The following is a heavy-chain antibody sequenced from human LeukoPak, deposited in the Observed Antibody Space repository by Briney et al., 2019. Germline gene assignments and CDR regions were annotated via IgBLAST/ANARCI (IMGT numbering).Heavy chain of an antibody. CDR3: AKPELGIEGQFDY. CDR2: ISSSGSAI. D-gene: IGHD7-27*01. V-gene: IGHV3-48*03. CDR1: GFTFSSYE. Sequence: GGSLRLSCAASGFTFSSYEMNWVRQAPGKGLEWVSYISSSGSAIYYADSVKGRFTISRDNSKNTLYLQMNSLRAEDTAVYYCAKPELGIEGQFDYWGQGTLVTVSS. J-gene: IGHJ4*02.